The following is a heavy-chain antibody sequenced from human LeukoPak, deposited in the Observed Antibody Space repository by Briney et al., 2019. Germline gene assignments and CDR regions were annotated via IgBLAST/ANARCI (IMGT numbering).Heavy chain of an antibody. CDR2: VYVTGST. Sequence: SETLSLTCTVPGDSISSYYWSWIRQPAGKGLEWIGRVYVTGSTNLNPALQSRVTMSVDTSKNQFSLKLTSVTAADTAVYYCARDRQWLVDHWGQGTMVTVSS. CDR1: GDSISSYY. D-gene: IGHD6-19*01. J-gene: IGHJ5*02. V-gene: IGHV4-4*07. CDR3: ARDRQWLVDH.